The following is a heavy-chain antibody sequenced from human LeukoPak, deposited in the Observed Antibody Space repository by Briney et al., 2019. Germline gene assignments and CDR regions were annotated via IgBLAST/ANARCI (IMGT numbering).Heavy chain of an antibody. Sequence: SETLSLTCTVSGASISTNSYYWGWIRQPPGKGLEWIGSIYYSGSTYYNPSLKSRVTISIDTSKNQFSLRLRSVTAADTAVYYCAREILYDSTGHYLWGQGTVVTVSS. CDR1: GASISTNSYY. J-gene: IGHJ4*02. D-gene: IGHD3-22*01. V-gene: IGHV4-39*07. CDR3: AREILYDSTGHYL. CDR2: IYYSGST.